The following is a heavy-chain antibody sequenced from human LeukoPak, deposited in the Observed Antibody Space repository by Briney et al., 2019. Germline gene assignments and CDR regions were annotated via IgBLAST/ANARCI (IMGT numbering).Heavy chain of an antibody. D-gene: IGHD3-22*01. CDR2: INPSGGST. Sequence: GASVKVSCKASGYTFTSYYMHWVRQPPGQGLEWMGIINPSGGSTSYEQKFQGRVTMTRDTSTSTVYMELSSLRSEDTAVYYCARGYYDSSGYYYVDYYYGMDVWGQGTTVTVSS. CDR3: ARGYYDSSGYYYVDYYYGMDV. V-gene: IGHV1-46*01. J-gene: IGHJ6*02. CDR1: GYTFTSYY.